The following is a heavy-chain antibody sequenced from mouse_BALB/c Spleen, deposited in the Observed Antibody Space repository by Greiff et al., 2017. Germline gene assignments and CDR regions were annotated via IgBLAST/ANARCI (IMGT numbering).Heavy chain of an antibody. V-gene: IGHV5-6-4*01. CDR2: ISSGGSYT. CDR1: GFTFSSYT. D-gene: IGHD2-10*02. J-gene: IGHJ2*01. Sequence: VKLVESGGGLVKPGGSLKLSCAASGFTFSSYTMSWVRQTPEKRLEWVATISSGGSYTYYPDSVKGRFTISRDNAKNTLYLQMSSLKSEDTAMYYCTRGYGNYLYYFDYWGQGTTLTVSS. CDR3: TRGYGNYLYYFDY.